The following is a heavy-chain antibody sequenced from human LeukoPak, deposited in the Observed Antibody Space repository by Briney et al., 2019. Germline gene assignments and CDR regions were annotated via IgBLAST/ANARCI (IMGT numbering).Heavy chain of an antibody. CDR1: GFNFSPCA. D-gene: IGHD6-13*01. CDR3: ARDGSGWSRDY. V-gene: IGHV3-21*01. Sequence: GGSLRISCAASGFNFSPCAMTWVRQAPGKGLEWVSTITAGTTHIYYADSVKGRFTTPRDDAKTSLYLQLSSLRTEDTAVYYCARDGSGWSRDYWGQGTLVTVSS. J-gene: IGHJ4*02. CDR2: ITAGTTHI.